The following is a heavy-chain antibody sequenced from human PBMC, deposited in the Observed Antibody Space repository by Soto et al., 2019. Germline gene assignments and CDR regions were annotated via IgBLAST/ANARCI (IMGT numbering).Heavy chain of an antibody. V-gene: IGHV3-11*01. CDR3: ARVSPPLDY. CDR2: IRTSGSTI. CDR1: GFTLSDCY. J-gene: IGHJ4*02. Sequence: QVQLVESGGGLVKPGGSLRLSCAASGFTLSDCYMSWIRQAPGKGLEWVSNIRTSGSTINYADSVKGRFTISRDNAKNSLYLQMNSLRAEDTAVYCCARVSPPLDYWGQGTLVTVSS.